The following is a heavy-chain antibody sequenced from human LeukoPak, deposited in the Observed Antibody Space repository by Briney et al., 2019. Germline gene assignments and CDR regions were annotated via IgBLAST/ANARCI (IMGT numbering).Heavy chain of an antibody. CDR3: AREFSSRDTTWRITMVRGVLNFDY. CDR1: GGSFSGYY. V-gene: IGHV4-38-2*02. CDR2: IYHSGST. Sequence: SETLSLTCAVYGGSFSGYYWGWIRQPPGKGLEWIGSIYHSGSTYYNPSLKSRVTISVDTSKNQFSLKLSSVTAADTAVYYCAREFSSRDTTWRITMVRGVLNFDYWGQGTLVTVSS. D-gene: IGHD3-10*01. J-gene: IGHJ4*02.